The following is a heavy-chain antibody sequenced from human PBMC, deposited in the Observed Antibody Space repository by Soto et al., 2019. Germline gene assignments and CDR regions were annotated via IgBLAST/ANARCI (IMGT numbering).Heavy chain of an antibody. CDR2: ISWNSGSI. D-gene: IGHD1-1*01. J-gene: IGHJ4*02. CDR1: GFTFDDYA. V-gene: IGHV3-9*01. CDR3: ATGEGGYNWNDVEFLGFDY. Sequence: GGSLRLSCAASGFTFDDYAMHWVRQAPGKGLEWVSGISWNSGSIGYADSVKGRFTISRDNAKNSLYLQMNSLRAEDTAVYYCATGEGGYNWNDVEFLGFDYWGQGTLVTVSS.